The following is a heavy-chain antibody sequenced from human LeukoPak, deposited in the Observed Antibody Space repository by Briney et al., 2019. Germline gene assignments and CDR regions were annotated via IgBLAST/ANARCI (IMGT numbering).Heavy chain of an antibody. J-gene: IGHJ3*02. CDR2: ISAYTGNT. CDR1: GYTFTSYG. V-gene: IGHV1-18*01. Sequence: ASVKVSCKASGYTFTSYGFSWVRLAPGQELEWMGWISAYTGNTNYARNLQGRVTLTADTSTSTAYMELRSLRSDDTAVYYCAREGAGDGYYYYAFDIWGQGTMVTVSS. D-gene: IGHD3-22*01. CDR3: AREGAGDGYYYYAFDI.